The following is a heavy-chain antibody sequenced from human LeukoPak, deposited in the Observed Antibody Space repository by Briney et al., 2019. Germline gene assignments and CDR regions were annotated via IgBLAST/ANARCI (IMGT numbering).Heavy chain of an antibody. V-gene: IGHV3-64*01. CDR2: ISSNGGTT. CDR3: ARGSRTNFDY. J-gene: IGHJ4*02. Sequence: GALRLSCAASGFTFSTYAMHWVRQAPGKGLEYVSVISSNGGTTYYANSVKGRFTISRDNSKNTLYLQMGSLRAEDMAVYYCARGSRTNFDYWGQGTLVTVSS. CDR1: GFTFSTYA.